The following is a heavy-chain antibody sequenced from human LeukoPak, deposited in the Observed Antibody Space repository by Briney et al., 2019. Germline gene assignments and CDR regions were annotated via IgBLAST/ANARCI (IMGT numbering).Heavy chain of an antibody. D-gene: IGHD6-13*01. Sequence: SETLSLTCTVSGGSISSYYWSWIRQPPGKGLEWIGYIYYSGSTNYNPSLKSRVTISVDTSKNQFSLKLSSVTAADTAVYYCARITWIAAAASWGQGTLVTVSS. CDR2: IYYSGST. V-gene: IGHV4-59*08. CDR1: GGSISSYY. J-gene: IGHJ4*02. CDR3: ARITWIAAAAS.